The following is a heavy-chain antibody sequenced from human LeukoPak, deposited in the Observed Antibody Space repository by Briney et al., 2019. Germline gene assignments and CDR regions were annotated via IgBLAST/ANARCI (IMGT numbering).Heavy chain of an antibody. V-gene: IGHV3-23*01. CDR2: ITGSGDTT. J-gene: IGHJ6*02. D-gene: IGHD3-10*01. CDR3: ARDRGPMVRGVPYYYGMDV. CDR1: GFTFSTYS. Sequence: GGSLRLSCAASGFTFSTYSMNWVRLAPGKGLEWVSGITGSGDTTNYADSVRGRFTISRDNSKNTLYLQMNSLRAEDTAVYYCARDRGPMVRGVPYYYGMDVWGQGTTVTVSS.